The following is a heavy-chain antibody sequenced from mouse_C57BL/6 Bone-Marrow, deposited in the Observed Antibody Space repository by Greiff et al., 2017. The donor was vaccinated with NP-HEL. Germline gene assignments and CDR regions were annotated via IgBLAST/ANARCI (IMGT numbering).Heavy chain of an antibody. J-gene: IGHJ4*01. CDR3: ARELTAQATWMDY. Sequence: EVQLVESGGGLVKPGGSLKLSCAASGFTFSSYAMSWVRQTPEKRLEWVATISDGGSYTYYPDNVKGRFTISRDNAKNNLYLQMSHLKSEDTAMYYCARELTAQATWMDYWGQGTSVTVSS. CDR2: ISDGGSYT. CDR1: GFTFSSYA. V-gene: IGHV5-4*01. D-gene: IGHD3-2*02.